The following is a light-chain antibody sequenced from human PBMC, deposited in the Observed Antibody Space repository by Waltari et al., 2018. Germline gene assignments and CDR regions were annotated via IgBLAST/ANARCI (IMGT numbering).Light chain of an antibody. CDR2: RDN. CDR3: QLWDTNTML. CDR1: IIGTQN. J-gene: IGLJ3*02. V-gene: IGLV3-9*01. Sequence: SYDLTQPLSVSVALGQTARITWGGDIIGTQNMHWYQQKPGQAPVLVIYRDNHRPSGIPERFSGSNSGNTATLTISGAQAGDESDYYCQLWDTNTMLFGGGAKLTVV.